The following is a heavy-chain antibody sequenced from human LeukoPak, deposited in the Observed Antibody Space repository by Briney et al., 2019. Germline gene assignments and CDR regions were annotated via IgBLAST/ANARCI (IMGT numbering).Heavy chain of an antibody. Sequence: QPGGSLRLSCAASGYTFSSYAMSWVRQAPGKGLEWVSAISGSGGSTYYADSVKGRFTISRDNSKNTLYLQMNSLRAEDTAVYYCAKSELLPGYFDYWGQGTLVTVSS. CDR2: ISGSGGST. J-gene: IGHJ4*02. CDR1: GYTFSSYA. CDR3: AKSELLPGYFDY. V-gene: IGHV3-23*01. D-gene: IGHD1-7*01.